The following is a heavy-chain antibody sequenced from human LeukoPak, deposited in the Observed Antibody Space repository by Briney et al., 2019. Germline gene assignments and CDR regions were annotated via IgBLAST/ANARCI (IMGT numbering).Heavy chain of an antibody. CDR2: IIPIFGTA. V-gene: IGHV1-69*13. J-gene: IGHJ4*02. Sequence: ASVKVSCKASGGTFSSYAISWVRQAPGQGLEWMGGIIPIFGTANYAQKFQGRVTITADESTSTAYMELSSLRSEDTAVYYCARDHDFWSGLPDYWGQGTLVTVSS. CDR3: ARDHDFWSGLPDY. CDR1: GGTFSSYA. D-gene: IGHD3-3*01.